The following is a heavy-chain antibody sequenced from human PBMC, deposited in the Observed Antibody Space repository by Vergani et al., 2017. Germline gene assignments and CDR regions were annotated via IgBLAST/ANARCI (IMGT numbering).Heavy chain of an antibody. D-gene: IGHD3-22*01. CDR3: ASSDSSGYYFNYYYYGMDV. CDR1: GFTVSNNY. V-gene: IGHV3-66*02. CDR2: IYSGGST. Sequence: EVQLVESGGGLVHPGGSLRLSCAASGFTVSNNYMSGVRQAPGKGLEWGSVIYSGGSTYYADSVKGRFTISRDNSKNTLYLQMNSLRAEDTAVYYCASSDSSGYYFNYYYYGMDVWGQGTTVTVSS. J-gene: IGHJ6*02.